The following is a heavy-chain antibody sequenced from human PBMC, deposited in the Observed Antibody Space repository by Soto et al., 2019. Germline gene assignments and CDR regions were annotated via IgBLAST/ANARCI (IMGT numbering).Heavy chain of an antibody. CDR3: AIFWSGGNWFDP. Sequence: GASVKVSCKASGYTFTGYGISWVRQAPGQGLEWMGWISAYNGNTNYAQKLQGRVTMTTDTSTSTAYMELRSLRSDDTAVYYCAIFWSGGNWFDPWGQGTLVTVSS. D-gene: IGHD3-3*01. V-gene: IGHV1-18*04. CDR2: ISAYNGNT. CDR1: GYTFTGYG. J-gene: IGHJ5*02.